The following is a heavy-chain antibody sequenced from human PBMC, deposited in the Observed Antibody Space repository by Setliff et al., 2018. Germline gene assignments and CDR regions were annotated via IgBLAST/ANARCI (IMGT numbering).Heavy chain of an antibody. CDR2: ISSSSSYI. CDR1: GFTFSSYA. J-gene: IGHJ4*02. Sequence: GGSLRLSCAASGFTFSSYAMNWVRQAPGKGLEWVSSISSSSSYIYYADSVKGRFTISRDNAKNSLYLQRNSLRAEDTAVYYCARAVTQIVVVVAATPVDYWGQGTLVTVSS. D-gene: IGHD2-15*01. V-gene: IGHV3-21*01. CDR3: ARAVTQIVVVVAATPVDY.